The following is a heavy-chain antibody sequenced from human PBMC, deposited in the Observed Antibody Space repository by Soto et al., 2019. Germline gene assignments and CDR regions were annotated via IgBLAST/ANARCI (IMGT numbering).Heavy chain of an antibody. V-gene: IGHV4-59*08. J-gene: IGHJ4*02. CDR3: VRAGIRSSGWKGARYYYDY. Sequence: PSETLSLTCTVSGGSIRNHYWSWIRQPPGKGLDWIAYFYFGGSSNYNPSLKSRVSISADASRNQVSLKVTSVTAADTAVYYCVRAGIRSSGWKGARYYYDYGGQGTLVTVSS. CDR1: GGSIRNHY. CDR2: FYFGGSS. D-gene: IGHD6-19*01.